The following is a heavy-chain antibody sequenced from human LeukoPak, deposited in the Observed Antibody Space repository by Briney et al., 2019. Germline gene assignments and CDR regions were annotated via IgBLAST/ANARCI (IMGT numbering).Heavy chain of an antibody. Sequence: GGSLRLSCAASGFTFSSYTMNWVRQAPGKGLECVSSISSSSTYIYYADSVKGRFTISRDNAKNSLYLQMNSLRVEDTAVYYCARATTVKDWFDSWGQGTLVTVSS. CDR1: GFTFSSYT. D-gene: IGHD4-17*01. J-gene: IGHJ5*01. CDR2: ISSSSTYI. V-gene: IGHV3-21*01. CDR3: ARATTVKDWFDS.